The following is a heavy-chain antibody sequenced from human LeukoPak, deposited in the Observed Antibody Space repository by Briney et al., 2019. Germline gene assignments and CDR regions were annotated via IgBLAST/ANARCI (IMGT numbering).Heavy chain of an antibody. Sequence: SETLSLTCAVYGGSFSGYYWSWIRQPPGKGLEWIGEINHSGSTNYNPSLKSRVTISVDTSKNQFSLKLSSVTAADTAVYYCGRYYDFWSGYPRAFGIWGQGTMVTVSS. J-gene: IGHJ3*02. D-gene: IGHD3-3*01. V-gene: IGHV4-34*01. CDR3: GRYYDFWSGYPRAFGI. CDR2: INHSGST. CDR1: GGSFSGYY.